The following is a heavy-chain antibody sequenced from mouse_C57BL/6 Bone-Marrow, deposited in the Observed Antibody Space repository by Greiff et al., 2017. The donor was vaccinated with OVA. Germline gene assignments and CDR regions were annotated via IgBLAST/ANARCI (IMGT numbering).Heavy chain of an antibody. CDR1: GFTFSSYA. D-gene: IGHD2-5*01. V-gene: IGHV5-4*03. CDR2: ISDGGSYT. J-gene: IGHJ4*01. Sequence: DVKLVESGGGLVKPGGSLKLSCAASGFTFSSYAMSWVRQTPEKRLEWVATISDGGSYTYYPDNVKGRFTISRDNAKNNLYLQMSHLKSEDTAMYYCARGYSNYHAMDYWGQGTSVTVSS. CDR3: ARGYSNYHAMDY.